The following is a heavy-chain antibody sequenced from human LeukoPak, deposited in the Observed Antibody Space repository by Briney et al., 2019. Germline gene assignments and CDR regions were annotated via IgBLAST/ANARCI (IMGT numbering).Heavy chain of an antibody. CDR2: IRYDGSNK. J-gene: IGHJ4*02. D-gene: IGHD2-2*01. V-gene: IGHV3-30*02. Sequence: GGSLRLSRAASGFTFSSYGMHWVRQAPGKGLEWVAFIRYDGSNKYYADSVKGRFTISRDNAKNSLYLQMNSLRAEDTAVYYCARDSPSSTSWGYWGQGTLVTVSS. CDR1: GFTFSSYG. CDR3: ARDSPSSTSWGY.